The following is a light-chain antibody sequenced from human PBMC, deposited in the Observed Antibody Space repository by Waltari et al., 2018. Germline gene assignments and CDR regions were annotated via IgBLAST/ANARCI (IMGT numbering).Light chain of an antibody. V-gene: IGKV3-15*01. CDR3: QQYNVWPPIT. CDR1: QGIFSN. CDR2: DAS. Sequence: EILMTQSPATLSVSPGERATLSCRASQGIFSNLAWYQQRPGQAPRLLIYDASTRAPGVPSRFSGSGSGTEFTLPIRSLQSEDSAVYYCQQYNVWPPITFGQGTRLEIK. J-gene: IGKJ5*01.